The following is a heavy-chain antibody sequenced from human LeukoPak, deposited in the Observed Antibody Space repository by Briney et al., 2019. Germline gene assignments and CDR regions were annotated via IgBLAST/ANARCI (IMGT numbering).Heavy chain of an antibody. Sequence: GESLKISCQGSGYSFTSYWIGWVRPMPGKGPGWIGIIYPGDSDTRYSPSFQGQVTISADKSISTAYLQWSSLKASDTAMYYCARQDSYGPLYYFDYWGQGTLVTVSS. CDR3: ARQDSYGPLYYFDY. V-gene: IGHV5-51*01. J-gene: IGHJ4*02. CDR1: GYSFTSYW. CDR2: IYPGDSDT. D-gene: IGHD5-18*01.